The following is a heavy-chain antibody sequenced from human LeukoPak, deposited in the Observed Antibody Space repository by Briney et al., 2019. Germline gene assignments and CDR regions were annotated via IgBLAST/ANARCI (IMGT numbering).Heavy chain of an antibody. CDR1: GSTFSSYA. CDR2: IIPIFGTA. V-gene: IGHV1-69*05. J-gene: IGHJ5*02. CDR3: ARGSALMVYSNRFDP. D-gene: IGHD2-8*01. Sequence: SVKVSCKASGSTFSSYAISWVRQAPGQGLEWMGGIIPIFGTANYAQKFQGKVTITTDESTSTAYMELGSLRSEDTAVYYCARGSALMVYSNRFDPWGQGTLVTVSS.